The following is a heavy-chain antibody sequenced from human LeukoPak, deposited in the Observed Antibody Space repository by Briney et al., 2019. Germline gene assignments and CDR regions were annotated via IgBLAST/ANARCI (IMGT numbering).Heavy chain of an antibody. J-gene: IGHJ4*02. CDR1: GFTFSNYG. D-gene: IGHD2-2*01. V-gene: IGHV3-30*18. Sequence: PGGSLRLSCAASGFTFSNYGMHWVRQAPGKGLEWVALISYDGTNKYYADSVKGRFTISRDSSKNTLYLQMNSLRAEDTAVYYCAKDLDAIVVVPAAMIYWGQGTLVTVSS. CDR2: ISYDGTNK. CDR3: AKDLDAIVVVPAAMIY.